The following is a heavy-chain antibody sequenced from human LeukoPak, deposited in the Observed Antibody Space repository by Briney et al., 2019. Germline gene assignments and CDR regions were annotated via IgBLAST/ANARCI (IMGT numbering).Heavy chain of an antibody. D-gene: IGHD6-13*01. CDR1: GYTFTGYY. V-gene: IGHV1-2*02. CDR2: INPNSGGT. J-gene: IGHJ4*02. Sequence: ASVKVSCTASGYTFTGYYMHWVRQAPGQGLEWMGWINPNSGGTNYAQKFQGRVTMTRDTSISTAYMELSRLRSDDTAVYYCARVSIAAAGTGSFDYWGRGTLVTVSS. CDR3: ARVSIAAAGTGSFDY.